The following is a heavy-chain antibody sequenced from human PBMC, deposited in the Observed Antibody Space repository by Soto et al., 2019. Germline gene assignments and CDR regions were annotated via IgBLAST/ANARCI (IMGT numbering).Heavy chain of an antibody. CDR1: GGSISSSSYY. CDR3: ARDWVFDY. D-gene: IGHD3-16*01. CDR2: IYYSGST. Sequence: ASETLSLTCTVSGGSISSSSYYWGWIRQPPGKGLEWIGYIYYSGSTNYNPSLKSRVTISVDTSKNQFSLKLSSVTAADTAVYYCARDWVFDYWGQGTLVTVS. V-gene: IGHV4-61*01. J-gene: IGHJ4*02.